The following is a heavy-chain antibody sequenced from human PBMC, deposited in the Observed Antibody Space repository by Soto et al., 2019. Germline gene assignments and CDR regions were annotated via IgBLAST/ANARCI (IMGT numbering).Heavy chain of an antibody. J-gene: IGHJ5*02. Sequence: ASVKVSCKASGGTFSSYAISWVRQAPGQGLEWMGGIIPIFGTANYAQKFQGRVTITADESTSTAYMELSSLRSEDTAVYYCARSGSGFGSLYNWFDPWGQGTLVTVSS. CDR1: GGTFSSYA. V-gene: IGHV1-69*13. CDR3: ARSGSGFGSLYNWFDP. CDR2: IIPIFGTA. D-gene: IGHD3-10*01.